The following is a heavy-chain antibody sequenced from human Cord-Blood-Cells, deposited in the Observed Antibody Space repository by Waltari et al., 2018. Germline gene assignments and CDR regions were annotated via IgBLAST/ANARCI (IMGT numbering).Heavy chain of an antibody. CDR1: GGTFSSYA. CDR2: IIPIFGTA. D-gene: IGHD3-22*01. CDR3: ARKYYDSSGYYYPVDY. J-gene: IGHJ4*02. Sequence: QVQLVQSGAEVKKPGSSVKVSCKASGGTFSSYAISWVRQAPGQGLEWMGGIIPIFGTANYAQKCQGRVTITADESTSTAYMELSSLRSEDTAVYYCARKYYDSSGYYYPVDYWGQGTLVTVSS. V-gene: IGHV1-69*12.